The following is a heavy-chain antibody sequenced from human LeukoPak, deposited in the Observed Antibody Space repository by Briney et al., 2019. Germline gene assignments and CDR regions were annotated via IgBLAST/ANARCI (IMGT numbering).Heavy chain of an antibody. Sequence: GGFLRLSCAASGFTFSSYAMHWVRQAPGKGLEWVAVISYDGSNKYYSDSVKGRFTISRDNSKNTLYLQTNSLRAEDTAVYYCARDWLIAAAGNGLDPWGQGTLVTVSS. V-gene: IGHV3-30-3*01. D-gene: IGHD6-13*01. J-gene: IGHJ5*02. CDR3: ARDWLIAAAGNGLDP. CDR2: ISYDGSNK. CDR1: GFTFSSYA.